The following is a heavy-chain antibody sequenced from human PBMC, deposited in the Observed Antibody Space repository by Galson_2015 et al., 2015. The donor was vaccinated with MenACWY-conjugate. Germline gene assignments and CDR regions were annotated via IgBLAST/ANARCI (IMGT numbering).Heavy chain of an antibody. V-gene: IGHV1-18*01. CDR2: ISAYNGNT. CDR1: GYTFTSYG. J-gene: IGHJ3*02. Sequence: SVKVSYKASGYTFTSYGITWVRQAPGQGLEWMGWISAYNGNTNYAQKLQGRVTMTTDTSTSTAYMELRSLRSDNTAVYYCARWLPGTFDAFDMWGQGTMVTVSS. D-gene: IGHD5-12*01. CDR3: ARWLPGTFDAFDM.